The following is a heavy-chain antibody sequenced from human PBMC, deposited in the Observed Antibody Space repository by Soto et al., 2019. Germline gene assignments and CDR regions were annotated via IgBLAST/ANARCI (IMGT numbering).Heavy chain of an antibody. D-gene: IGHD2-15*01. J-gene: IGHJ5*02. V-gene: IGHV4-38-2*01. CDR2: IYHSGST. CDR3: ARVDIVVVVAATPDHWFDP. CDR1: GYSISSGYY. Sequence: SETLSLTCAVSGYSISSGYYWGWIRQPPGKGLEWIGSIYHSGSTYYNPSLKSRVTISVDTSKNQFSLKLSSVTAADTAVYYCARVDIVVVVAATPDHWFDPWGQGTLVTVSS.